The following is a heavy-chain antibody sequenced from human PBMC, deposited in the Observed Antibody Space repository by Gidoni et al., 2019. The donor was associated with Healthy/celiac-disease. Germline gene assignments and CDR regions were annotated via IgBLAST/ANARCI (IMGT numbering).Heavy chain of an antibody. J-gene: IGHJ5*02. Sequence: EVQLVESGGGLVQPGGSLRLSCAASGFTFSSYSMNWVRQAPGKGLEWVSYMSSSSSTIYYADSVKGRFTISRDNAKNSLYLQMNSLRAEDTAVYYCARGRLHGWFDPWGQGTLVTVSS. CDR3: ARGRLHGWFDP. D-gene: IGHD5-12*01. CDR2: MSSSSSTI. CDR1: GFTFSSYS. V-gene: IGHV3-48*01.